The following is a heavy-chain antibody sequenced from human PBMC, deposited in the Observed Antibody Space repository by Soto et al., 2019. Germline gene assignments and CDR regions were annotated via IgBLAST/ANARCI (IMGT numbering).Heavy chain of an antibody. Sequence: EVQLVESGGGLVQPGGSLKLSCAASGFIFSDSVMHWVRQASGKGLEWVGRIRMKGDSYATTYIASVKGRFTIARDDSKNTAYLQMNSLKIEDPAMYYCTRQGKGTSWFDPWGQGTLVIVSS. D-gene: IGHD1-1*01. CDR2: IRMKGDSYAT. J-gene: IGHJ5*02. CDR1: GFIFSDSV. CDR3: TRQGKGTSWFDP. V-gene: IGHV3-73*01.